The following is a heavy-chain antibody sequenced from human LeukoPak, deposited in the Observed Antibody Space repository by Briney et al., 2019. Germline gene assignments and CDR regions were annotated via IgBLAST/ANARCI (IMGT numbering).Heavy chain of an antibody. J-gene: IGHJ4*02. D-gene: IGHD3-22*01. Sequence: GASVKVSCKVSGYTLTELSMHWVRQAPGKGLEWMGGFDPEDGETIYAQKFQGRVTMTEDTSTDTAYMELSSLRSEDTAVYYCASAVYYYDSSGYKRGYFDYWGQGTLVTVSS. V-gene: IGHV1-24*01. CDR2: FDPEDGET. CDR1: GYTLTELS. CDR3: ASAVYYYDSSGYKRGYFDY.